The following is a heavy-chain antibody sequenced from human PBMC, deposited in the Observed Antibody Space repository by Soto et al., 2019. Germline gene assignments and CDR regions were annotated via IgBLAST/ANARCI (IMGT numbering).Heavy chain of an antibody. V-gene: IGHV1-18*01. J-gene: IGHJ6*02. CDR2: ISAYNGNT. D-gene: IGHD3-3*01. CDR1: GYTFTSYG. CDR3: AREFTIFEVRGMDV. Sequence: GASVKLSCKASGYTFTSYGISWVRQAPGQGLEWMGWISAYNGNTNYAQKLQGRVTMTTDTSTSTAYMELRSLRSDDTAVYYCAREFTIFEVRGMDVWGQGTTVTVSS.